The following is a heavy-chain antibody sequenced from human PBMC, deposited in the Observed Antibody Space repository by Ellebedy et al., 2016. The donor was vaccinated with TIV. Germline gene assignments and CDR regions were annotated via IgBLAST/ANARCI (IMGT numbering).Heavy chain of an antibody. CDR1: GGSISSSNW. CDR2: IYHSGST. Sequence: SETLSLXXAVSGGSISSSNWWSCVRQPPGKGLEWIGEIYHSGSTNYNPSLKSRVTISVDKSKNQFSLKLSSVTAADTAVYYCARGKTIFYLDAFDIWGQGTMVTVSS. V-gene: IGHV4-4*02. D-gene: IGHD3-3*01. CDR3: ARGKTIFYLDAFDI. J-gene: IGHJ3*02.